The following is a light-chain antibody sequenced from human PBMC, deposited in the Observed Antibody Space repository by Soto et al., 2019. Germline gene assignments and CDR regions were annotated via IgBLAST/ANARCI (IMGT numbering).Light chain of an antibody. V-gene: IGKV4-1*01. CDR3: QQYSSTPPA. J-gene: IGKJ1*01. Sequence: DIVMTQSPDSLAVSLGERATINCKSSQSVLYSSNNKNYLAWYQQKPGQPPKLLIYWASTRESGVPDRFSGSGSGTDFTLTISSLQAEDVAVYYCQQYSSTPPAFGQGTKVELK. CDR2: WAS. CDR1: QSVLYSSNNKNY.